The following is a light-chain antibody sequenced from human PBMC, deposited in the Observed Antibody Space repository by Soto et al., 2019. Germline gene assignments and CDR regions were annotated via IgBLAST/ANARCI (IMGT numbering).Light chain of an antibody. CDR1: RGGIANNY. CDR3: QSYDSDYVL. V-gene: IGLV6-57*04. Sequence: NFMLTQPHSVSESPGETATISCTRTRGGIANNYVQWYQQRPGSAPIIMIYEHNQRPSGVPDRFSGSTDGSSNSASLTISGLQTEDEADYYCQSYDSDYVLFGGGTKLTVL. CDR2: EHN. J-gene: IGLJ2*01.